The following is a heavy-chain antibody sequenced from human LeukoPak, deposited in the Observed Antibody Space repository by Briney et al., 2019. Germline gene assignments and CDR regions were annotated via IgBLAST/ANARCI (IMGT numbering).Heavy chain of an antibody. V-gene: IGHV4-59*01. D-gene: IGHD6-13*01. J-gene: IGHJ5*01. Sequence: SETLSLTCTVSRGSISGDYWSWIPQPPGKGLEWIGYVSDSGSTNYNTSLRSRVTISRDTSTNQFSLKLSSVTTACTAVYYCAAAGQQLVFGSWGQGTLVTVSS. CDR2: VSDSGST. CDR3: AAAGQQLVFGS. CDR1: RGSISGDY.